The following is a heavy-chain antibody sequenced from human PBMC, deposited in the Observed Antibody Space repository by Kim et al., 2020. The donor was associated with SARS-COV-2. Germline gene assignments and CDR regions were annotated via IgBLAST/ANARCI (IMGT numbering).Heavy chain of an antibody. CDR1: GFTFSSYS. J-gene: IGHJ2*01. CDR3: ARDTYDYVWGSYRDSHWYFEL. D-gene: IGHD3-16*02. V-gene: IGHV3-21*01. Sequence: GGSLRLSCAASGFTFSSYSMNWVRQAPGKGLEWVSSISSSSSYIYYADSVKGRFTISRDNAKNSLYLQMNSLRAEDMAVYYCARDTYDYVWGSYRDSHWYFELWGRGTLVTVSS. CDR2: ISSSSSYI.